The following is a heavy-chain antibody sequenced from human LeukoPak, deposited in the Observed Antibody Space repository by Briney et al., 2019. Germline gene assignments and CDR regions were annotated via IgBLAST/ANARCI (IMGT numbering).Heavy chain of an antibody. CDR1: GFTFSSYS. Sequence: GGSLRLSCAASGFTFSSYSMNWVRRAPGKGLEWVSSISSSSSYIYYADSVKGRFTISRDNAKNSLYLQMNSLRAEDTAVYYCARDLMWLLDYWGQGTLVTVSS. J-gene: IGHJ4*02. D-gene: IGHD6-19*01. V-gene: IGHV3-21*01. CDR2: ISSSSSYI. CDR3: ARDLMWLLDY.